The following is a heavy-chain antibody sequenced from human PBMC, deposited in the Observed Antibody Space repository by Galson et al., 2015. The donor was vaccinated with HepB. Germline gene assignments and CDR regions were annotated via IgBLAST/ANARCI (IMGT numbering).Heavy chain of an antibody. CDR2: IWYDGSKK. D-gene: IGHD4-23*01. J-gene: IGHJ4*02. CDR3: AKEALPDYGGVTGFHF. CDR1: GFTFRSFG. Sequence: SLSLSCAASGFTFRSFGMHWVRQAPGKGLEWLAVIWYDGSKKYYTDSVKGRFTISKDTSKNTLYLQMDSLRVEDTAVYYCAKEALPDYGGVTGFHFWGQGTLVTVSS. V-gene: IGHV3-33*03.